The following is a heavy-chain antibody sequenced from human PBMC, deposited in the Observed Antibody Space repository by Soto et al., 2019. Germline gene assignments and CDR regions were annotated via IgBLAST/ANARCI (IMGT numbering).Heavy chain of an antibody. CDR3: ERIKGLDLDY. J-gene: IGHJ4*02. CDR1: SGFISVTNVL. Sequence: ETLCLPCAVSSGFISVTNVLGGWVRQHTGKGLGGVGNIDYSGTAYFSPSIATRLTFAVDTPKNQFSLTLCCVTAADKAVYYCERIKGLDLDYWGQGILVTAS. V-gene: IGHV4-39*01. CDR2: IDYSGTA.